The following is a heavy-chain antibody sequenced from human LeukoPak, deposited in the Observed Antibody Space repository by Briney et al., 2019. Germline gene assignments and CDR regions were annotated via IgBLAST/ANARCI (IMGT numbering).Heavy chain of an antibody. D-gene: IGHD6-19*01. Sequence: ASVRVSCKTSGFTFTGYYVQWVRQAPGQGPEWVGWMYFNSGATRFAPKFQGRVTMTRDTSISTAYMDLNRLRSDDTAVYYCARVVAVTGTPVYYMDVWGKGTTVTVSS. CDR1: GFTFTGYY. V-gene: IGHV1-2*02. CDR2: MYFNSGAT. CDR3: ARVVAVTGTPVYYMDV. J-gene: IGHJ6*03.